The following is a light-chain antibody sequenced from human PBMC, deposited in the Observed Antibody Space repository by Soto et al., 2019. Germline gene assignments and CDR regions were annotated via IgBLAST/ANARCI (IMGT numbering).Light chain of an antibody. CDR3: LQDNSYPRT. Sequence: AIQMTQSPSSLSASVGDRVTIMCRASQGIRTELGWYQQKPGEAPKLLIYGASTLQDGVPSRFSGSGSGTDFTLTISSLQPEDFATYDCLQDNSYPRTFGQGTKVEVK. V-gene: IGKV1-6*01. CDR2: GAS. J-gene: IGKJ1*01. CDR1: QGIRTE.